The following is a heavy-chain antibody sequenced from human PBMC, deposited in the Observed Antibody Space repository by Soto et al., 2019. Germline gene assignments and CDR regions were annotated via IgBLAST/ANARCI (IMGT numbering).Heavy chain of an antibody. Sequence: HEHLVQSGAEVKRPGASLKVSCKASGYSFTGYYIHWVRQAPGQGLEWMGWINPDSGATNYAQNFQGRFTLTSDTSISTASMDLTSLTSDDTAVYYCARGDYGTGGYPFPYFDYWAREPWSSSPQ. V-gene: IGHV1-2*02. CDR1: GYSFTGYY. CDR2: INPDSGAT. J-gene: IGHJ4*02. D-gene: IGHD2-8*02. CDR3: ARGDYGTGGYPFPYFDY.